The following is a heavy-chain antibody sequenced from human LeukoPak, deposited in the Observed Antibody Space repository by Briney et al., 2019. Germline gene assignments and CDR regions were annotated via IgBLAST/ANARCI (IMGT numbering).Heavy chain of an antibody. V-gene: IGHV3-7*01. CDR3: ARDNFGHTYGYALDY. D-gene: IGHD5-18*01. J-gene: IGHJ4*02. Sequence: GGSLRLSCAAAGFTFRGYWMTWVRQAPGKGLEWVANIKQDGSEKYYVDSVKGRFTLSRDNIKNSLYLQMNSLRPEDTAVYYCARDNFGHTYGYALDYWGQGTLVTVSS. CDR1: GFTFRGYW. CDR2: IKQDGSEK.